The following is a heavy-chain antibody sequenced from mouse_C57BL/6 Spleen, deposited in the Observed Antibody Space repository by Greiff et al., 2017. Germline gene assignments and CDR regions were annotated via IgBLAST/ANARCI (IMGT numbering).Heavy chain of an antibody. Sequence: EVMLVESGGGLVQPGGSMKLSCVASGFTFSNYWMNWVRQSPEKGLEWVAQIRLKSDNYATHYAESVKGRFTISRDDSKSSVYLQMNNLRAEDTGIYYCTSEDYYDAMDYWGQGTSVTVSS. V-gene: IGHV6-3*01. CDR3: TSEDYYDAMDY. J-gene: IGHJ4*01. D-gene: IGHD2-4*01. CDR1: GFTFSNYW. CDR2: IRLKSDNYAT.